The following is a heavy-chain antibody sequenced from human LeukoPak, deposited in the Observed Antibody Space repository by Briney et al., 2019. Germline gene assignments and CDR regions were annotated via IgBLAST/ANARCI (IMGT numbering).Heavy chain of an antibody. Sequence: GASVKVSCKASGGTFSSYAISWVRQAPGQGLEWMGGIIPIFGTANYAQKFQGRVTITADESTSTAYMELSSLRSEDTAVYYCARGRDYSNYVAVDYWGQGTLVTVSS. V-gene: IGHV1-69*13. CDR1: GGTFSSYA. J-gene: IGHJ4*02. CDR3: ARGRDYSNYVAVDY. D-gene: IGHD4-11*01. CDR2: IIPIFGTA.